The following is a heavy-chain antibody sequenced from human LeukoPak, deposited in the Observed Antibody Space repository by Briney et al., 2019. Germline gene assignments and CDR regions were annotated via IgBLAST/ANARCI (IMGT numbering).Heavy chain of an antibody. V-gene: IGHV4-59*01. CDR2: IYYSGST. D-gene: IGHD3-22*01. Sequence: NPSQTLALTCTVSGGSISSYYWSWIRQPPGKGLEWIGYIYYSGSTNYNPPLKSRVTISVDTSKNQFSLKLSSVTAADTAVYYCARGGYYAMDVWGQGTTVTVSS. CDR1: GGSISSYY. J-gene: IGHJ6*02. CDR3: ARGGYYAMDV.